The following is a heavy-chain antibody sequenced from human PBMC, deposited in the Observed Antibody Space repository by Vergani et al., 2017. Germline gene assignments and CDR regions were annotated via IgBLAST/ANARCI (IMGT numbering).Heavy chain of an antibody. CDR1: GFTFSSYG. CDR3: TRLAGTLN. Sequence: VQLVESGGGVVQPGRSLRLSCAASGFTFSSYGMHWVRQAPGKGLEWVSRINSDGSTTSYADSVKGRFTISRDNAKNTLYLQMNSLRVEDTAIYYCTRLAGTLNWGQGTLVTVSS. V-gene: IGHV3-74*02. CDR2: INSDGSTT. J-gene: IGHJ4*02. D-gene: IGHD6-19*01.